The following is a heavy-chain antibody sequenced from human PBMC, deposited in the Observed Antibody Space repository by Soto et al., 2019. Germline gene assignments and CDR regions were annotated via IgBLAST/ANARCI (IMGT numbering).Heavy chain of an antibody. Sequence: ASVKVSCKASGYSFTDYHIHWVRQAPGQGLEWLGRINPKRGGTSTAQKFQGWVTMTTDTSISTASMELTRLTSDDTAIYYCARRDSTDCSNGVCSFFYNHDMDVWGQGTTVTVAS. CDR1: GYSFTDYH. CDR3: ARRDSTDCSNGVCSFFYNHDMDV. J-gene: IGHJ6*02. CDR2: INPKRGGT. V-gene: IGHV1-2*04. D-gene: IGHD2-8*01.